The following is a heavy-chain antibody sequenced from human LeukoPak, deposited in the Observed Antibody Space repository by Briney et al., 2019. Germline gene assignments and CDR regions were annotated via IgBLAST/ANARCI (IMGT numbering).Heavy chain of an antibody. CDR2: TYPDDSDT. CDR1: GYSFTTYW. V-gene: IGHV5-51*01. J-gene: IGHJ4*02. CDR3: ARPMSARYFDY. Sequence: GESLKISCKGSGYSFTTYWSGWVRQMPGKGLEWMGITYPDDSDTIYSPSFQGHVTISADKSINTAYLQWSSLKASDTAMYYCARPMSARYFDYWGQGTLVTVSS. D-gene: IGHD6-6*01.